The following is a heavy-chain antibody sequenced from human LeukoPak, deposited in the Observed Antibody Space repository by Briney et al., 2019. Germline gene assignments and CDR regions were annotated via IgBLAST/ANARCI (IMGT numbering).Heavy chain of an antibody. CDR3: ASLSLRYFDWPLDY. Sequence: PGGALRLSCAASGFTFSSYSMNGVRQAPGKGLEWVASISSSSSYIYYADSVKGRFTISRDNAKNSLYLQMNSLRAEDTAVYYCASLSLRYFDWPLDYWGQGTLVTVSS. J-gene: IGHJ4*02. CDR1: GFTFSSYS. V-gene: IGHV3-21*01. D-gene: IGHD3-9*01. CDR2: ISSSSSYI.